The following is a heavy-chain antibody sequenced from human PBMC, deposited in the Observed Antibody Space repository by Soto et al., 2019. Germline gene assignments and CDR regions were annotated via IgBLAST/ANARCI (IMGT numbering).Heavy chain of an antibody. V-gene: IGHV4-4*07. Sequence: SETLSLTCTVSGGSISSYYWSWIRQPAGKGLECIGRIYTSGSTNYNPSLKSRVTMSVDTSKNQFSLKLSSVTAADTAVYYCARESYYYGSGVNWFDPWGQGTLVTVSS. CDR3: ARESYYYGSGVNWFDP. J-gene: IGHJ5*02. CDR1: GGSISSYY. CDR2: IYTSGST. D-gene: IGHD3-10*01.